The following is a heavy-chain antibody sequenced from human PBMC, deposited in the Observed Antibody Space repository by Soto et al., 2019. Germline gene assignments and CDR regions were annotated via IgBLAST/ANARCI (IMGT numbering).Heavy chain of an antibody. V-gene: IGHV1-2*02. CDR2: INPISGGT. CDR3: AKDGRHCSGGSCLLGH. J-gene: IGHJ4*02. Sequence: ASVKVSCKTSGYTFTGHHIHWVRQAPGQGLEWMGWINPISGGTKYREKFQGRVSITRDKSSSTAYMELSSLTSDDSAVYYCAKDGRHCSGGSCLLGHWGQRTLVTVST. D-gene: IGHD2-15*01. CDR1: GYTFTGHH.